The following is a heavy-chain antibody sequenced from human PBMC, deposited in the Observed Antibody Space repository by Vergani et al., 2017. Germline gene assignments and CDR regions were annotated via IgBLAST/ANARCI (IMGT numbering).Heavy chain of an antibody. J-gene: IGHJ6*03. CDR1: GFTFSNSA. D-gene: IGHD2-2*01. CDR3: ARLLGYCSSTSCEGYMYV. V-gene: IGHV3-23*01. CDR2: ISGPGLST. Sequence: EVHLLESGGGLVQSGGSLRLSCAASGFTFSNSAVSWVRQATGRGLAWVSSISGPGLSTYYADSVKGRFSISRDNSKNTVFLQMHSLRAEDTAIYYCARLLGYCSSTSCEGYMYVWGKGTTVTVSS.